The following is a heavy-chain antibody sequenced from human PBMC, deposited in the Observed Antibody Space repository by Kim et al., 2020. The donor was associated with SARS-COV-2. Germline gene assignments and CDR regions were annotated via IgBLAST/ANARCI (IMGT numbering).Heavy chain of an antibody. CDR3: ARGRNHRRITIFGVVIRVFHC. CDR1: GGSFSGYY. Sequence: SETLSLTCAVYGGSFSGYYWSWIRQPPGKGLEWIGQINHSGSTNYNPSLKSRVTISVDTSKNQFSLKLSSVTAADTAVYYCARGRNHRRITIFGVVIRVFHCWGQGPLVTVSS. J-gene: IGHJ4*02. D-gene: IGHD3-3*01. CDR2: INHSGST. V-gene: IGHV4-34*01.